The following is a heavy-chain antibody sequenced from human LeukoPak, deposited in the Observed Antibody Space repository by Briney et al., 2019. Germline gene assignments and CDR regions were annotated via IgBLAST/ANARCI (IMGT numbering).Heavy chain of an antibody. CDR3: VKPRTTMVRDFDY. CDR1: GFTFSSYA. V-gene: IGHV3-23*01. D-gene: IGHD5-18*01. J-gene: IGHJ4*02. Sequence: GGSLRLSCAASGFTFSSYAMSWVRQAPGKGLEWVSSISGSGYSTYYADSVKGRFTISRDTSKNTLYLQMNSLRAEDTAVYYCVKPRTTMVRDFDYWGQGTLVTVSS. CDR2: ISGSGYST.